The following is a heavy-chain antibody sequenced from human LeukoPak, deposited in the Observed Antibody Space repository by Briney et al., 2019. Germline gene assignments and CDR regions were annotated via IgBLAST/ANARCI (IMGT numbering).Heavy chain of an antibody. CDR1: GGSISSGGYY. D-gene: IGHD3-9*01. Sequence: PSQTLSLTCTVSGGSISSGGYYWSWIRQHPGKGLEWIGYIYYSGSTYYNPSLKSRVTISVDTSKNQFSLKLSSVTAADTAVYYCARQPYYDILTGFPRGFDPWGQGTLVTVSS. CDR2: IYYSGST. CDR3: ARQPYYDILTGFPRGFDP. J-gene: IGHJ5*02. V-gene: IGHV4-31*03.